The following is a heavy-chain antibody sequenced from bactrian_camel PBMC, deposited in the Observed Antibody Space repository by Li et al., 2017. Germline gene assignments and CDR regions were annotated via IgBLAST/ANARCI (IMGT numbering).Heavy chain of an antibody. CDR2: LWTGDGAA. CDR1: GYSYRSNC. J-gene: IGHJ4*01. D-gene: IGHD2*01. Sequence: HVQLVESGGGSAQAGGSLRLSCAASGYSYRSNCLAWFRQSPEKAREGVAILWTGDGAAFYSRSVKGRFTITHDNTKNTHFLEMNNLQPEDSAVYYCAKGAFSTADGVGHRVIGQGTQVTVS. V-gene: IGHV3S1*01.